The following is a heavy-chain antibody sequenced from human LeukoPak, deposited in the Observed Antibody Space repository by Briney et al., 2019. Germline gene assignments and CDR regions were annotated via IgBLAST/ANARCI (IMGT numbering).Heavy chain of an antibody. J-gene: IGHJ3*02. D-gene: IGHD5-12*01. CDR3: AKASYEGAFDI. Sequence: GGSLRLSCAASGFTFGDYAMHWVRQAPGKGLEWVSGISWNSGSIGYADSVKGRFTISRDNAKNSLYLQMNSLRAEDMALYYCAKASYEGAFDIWGQGTMVTVSS. CDR2: ISWNSGSI. CDR1: GFTFGDYA. V-gene: IGHV3-9*03.